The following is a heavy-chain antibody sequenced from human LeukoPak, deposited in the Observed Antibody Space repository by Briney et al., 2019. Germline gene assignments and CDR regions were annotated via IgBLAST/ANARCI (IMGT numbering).Heavy chain of an antibody. D-gene: IGHD3-16*01. J-gene: IGHJ6*02. CDR2: ISYDGDNE. Sequence: SGGSLRLSCAASGFTFSNFAMHWVRQAPGKGLEWVAVISYDGDNEYYADSVKGQFTISRDNSKDRLYLQMNSLRPEDTAMYYCARVRGGRSWYYYGMDAWGRGTTVTVSS. V-gene: IGHV3-30-3*01. CDR1: GFTFSNFA. CDR3: ARVRGGRSWYYYGMDA.